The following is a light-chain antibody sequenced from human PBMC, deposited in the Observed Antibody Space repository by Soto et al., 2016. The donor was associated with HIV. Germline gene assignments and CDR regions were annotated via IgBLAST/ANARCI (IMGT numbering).Light chain of an antibody. CDR2: SAS. Sequence: DIQMTQSPSSLSASLRDTVTITCRASQSITTYLNWYQQKPGKAPNLLIYSASSLQSGVSSRFSGSGSGTDFTLTISSLQPEDFATYFCQQSYSHPLTFGGGTK. CDR1: QSITTY. V-gene: IGKV1-39*01. J-gene: IGKJ4*01. CDR3: QQSYSHPLT.